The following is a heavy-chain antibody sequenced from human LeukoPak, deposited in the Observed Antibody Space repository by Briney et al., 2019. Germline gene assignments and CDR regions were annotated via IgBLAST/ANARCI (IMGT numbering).Heavy chain of an antibody. CDR1: GFTFSNAW. Sequence: GGSLRLSCAASGFTFSNAWMSWVRQAPGKGLEWVGRIKSKTDGGTTDYAAPVKGRFTISRDDSKNTLYLQMNSLKTEDIAVYYRTTDIPYYDSSGYRTNYYYYGMDVWGQGTTVTVSS. J-gene: IGHJ6*02. CDR2: IKSKTDGGTT. CDR3: TTDIPYYDSSGYRTNYYYYGMDV. V-gene: IGHV3-15*01. D-gene: IGHD3-22*01.